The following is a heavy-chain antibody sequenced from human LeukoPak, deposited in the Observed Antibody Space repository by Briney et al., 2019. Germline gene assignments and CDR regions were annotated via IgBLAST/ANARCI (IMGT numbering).Heavy chain of an antibody. V-gene: IGHV3-NL1*01. CDR1: GFTFSRYG. CDR2: IYSGGST. Sequence: SGTSLRLSCAASGFTFSRYGMHWVRQAPGKGLEWVSVIYSGGSTYYADSVKGRFTISRDKSKNTLYLQMNSLRAEDTAVYYCASGYYDVLTGHAYWGQGTLVTVSS. CDR3: ASGYYDVLTGHAY. D-gene: IGHD3-9*01. J-gene: IGHJ4*02.